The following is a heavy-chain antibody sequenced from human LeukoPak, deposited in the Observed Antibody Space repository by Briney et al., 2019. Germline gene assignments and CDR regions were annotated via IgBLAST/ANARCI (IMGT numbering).Heavy chain of an antibody. J-gene: IGHJ4*02. D-gene: IGHD6-13*01. CDR1: GFTFSSYA. Sequence: GGSLRLSCAASGFTFSSYAMHWVRQAPGKGLEWVAVISYDGSNKNYADSVKGRFTISRDNSKNTLYLQMNSLRAEDTAVYYCARESIAAAGRAFDYWGQGTLVTVSS. CDR2: ISYDGSNK. V-gene: IGHV3-30-3*01. CDR3: ARESIAAAGRAFDY.